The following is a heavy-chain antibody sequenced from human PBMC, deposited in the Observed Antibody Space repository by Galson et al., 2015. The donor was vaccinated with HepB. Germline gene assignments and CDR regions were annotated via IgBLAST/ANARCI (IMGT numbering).Heavy chain of an antibody. V-gene: IGHV1-3*01. CDR3: ARGALGYCSSTSCLYDY. D-gene: IGHD2-2*01. CDR2: INAGNGNT. J-gene: IGHJ4*02. CDR1: GYTFTSYA. Sequence: SVKVSCKASGYTFTSYAMHWVRQAPGQRLEWMGWINAGNGNTKYSQKFQGRVTITRDTSASTAYMELSSLRSEDTAVYYCARGALGYCSSTSCLYDYWGQGTLVTVSS.